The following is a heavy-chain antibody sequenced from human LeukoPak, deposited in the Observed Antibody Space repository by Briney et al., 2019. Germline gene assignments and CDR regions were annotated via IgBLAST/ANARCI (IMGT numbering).Heavy chain of an antibody. D-gene: IGHD2-2*02. Sequence: GASVKVSCKASGYTFTSYGISWVRQAPGRGLEWMGWINPNSGGTNYAQKFQGRVTMTRDTSISTAYMELSRLRSDDTAVCYCARDLFEGVRWEVPAAIYGGDYWGQGTLVTVSS. V-gene: IGHV1-2*02. J-gene: IGHJ4*02. CDR1: GYTFTSYG. CDR3: ARDLFEGVRWEVPAAIYGGDY. CDR2: INPNSGGT.